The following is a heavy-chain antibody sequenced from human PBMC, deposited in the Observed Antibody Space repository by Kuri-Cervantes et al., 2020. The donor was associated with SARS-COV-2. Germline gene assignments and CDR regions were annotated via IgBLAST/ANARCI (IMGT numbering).Heavy chain of an antibody. J-gene: IGHJ3*02. V-gene: IGHV1-69*05. CDR2: IIPIFGTA. Sequence: SVKVSCKASGYTFTGYYMHWVRQAPGQGLEWMGGIIPIFGTANYAQKFQGRVTITTDESTSTAYMELSSLRSEDTAVYYCARSWGRSSSWYGAFDIWGQGTMVTVSS. CDR3: ARSWGRSSSWYGAFDI. D-gene: IGHD6-13*01. CDR1: GYTFTGYY.